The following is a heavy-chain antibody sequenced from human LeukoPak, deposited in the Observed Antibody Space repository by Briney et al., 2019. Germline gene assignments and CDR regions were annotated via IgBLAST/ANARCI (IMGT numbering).Heavy chain of an antibody. CDR3: ERNAAPIGIAFDN. J-gene: IGHJ4*02. D-gene: IGHD6-25*01. Sequence: AAVKDSCMASRYTFTSYYMHWVRQAPGQGVEWMGIINRRGGSTSNGQKFQGRSTMTKEMSTSTCYMELRSLRSEDTAVYYCERNAAPIGIAFDNRGEGTLVTVSS. CDR2: INRRGGST. CDR1: RYTFTSYY. V-gene: IGHV1-46*01.